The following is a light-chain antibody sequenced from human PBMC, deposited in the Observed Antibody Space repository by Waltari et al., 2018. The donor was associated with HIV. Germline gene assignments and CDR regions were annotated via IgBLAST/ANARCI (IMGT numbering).Light chain of an antibody. V-gene: IGLV2-14*01. Sequence: QSALTQPASVSGSPGQSITISCTGTSFDVGDYNYVSWYQQHPGKAPKPLIYEFTNRPPGVPERFSHSKSGNTASLTISGLQAEDESDYYCISYRSGFTLMVGGGTKLTVL. CDR2: EFT. CDR3: ISYRSGFTLM. CDR1: SFDVGDYNY. J-gene: IGLJ2*01.